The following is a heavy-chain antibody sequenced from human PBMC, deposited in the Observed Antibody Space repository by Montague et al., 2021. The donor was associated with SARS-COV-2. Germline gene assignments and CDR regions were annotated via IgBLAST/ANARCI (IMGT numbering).Heavy chain of an antibody. CDR1: GFTFSSYD. CDR3: ASEQYCSGGSCFYDAFDI. V-gene: IGHV3-48*03. Sequence: SLRLSCAASGFTFSSYDMNWVRQAPGQGLEWVSYISSSGSTIYYADSVQGRFTISRDNAKNSLYLQMNSLRAEDTAVYYCASEQYCSGGSCFYDAFDIWGQGIMVTVSS. CDR2: ISSSGSTI. J-gene: IGHJ3*02. D-gene: IGHD2-15*01.